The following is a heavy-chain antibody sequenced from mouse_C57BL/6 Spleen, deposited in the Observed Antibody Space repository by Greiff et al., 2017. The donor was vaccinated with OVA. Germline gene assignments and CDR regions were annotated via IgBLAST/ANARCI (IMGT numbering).Heavy chain of an antibody. CDR1: GYTFTGYW. V-gene: IGHV1-9*01. D-gene: IGHD2-4*01. Sequence: VQRVESGAELMKPGASVKLSCKATGYTFTGYWIEWVKQRPGHGLEWIGEILPGSGSTNYNEKFKGKATFTADTSSNTAYMQLSSLTTEDSAIYYCARGDFSYDYGPYAMDYWGQGTSVTVSS. CDR2: ILPGSGST. J-gene: IGHJ4*01. CDR3: ARGDFSYDYGPYAMDY.